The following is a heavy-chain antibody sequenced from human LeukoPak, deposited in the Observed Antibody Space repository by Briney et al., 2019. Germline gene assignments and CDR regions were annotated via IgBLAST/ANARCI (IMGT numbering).Heavy chain of an antibody. J-gene: IGHJ4*02. V-gene: IGHV3-30*18. CDR2: ISYDGSIK. D-gene: IGHD6-19*01. Sequence: GGSLRLSCAASGFTFSSYGMHWVRQAPSKGLEWVAVISYDGSIKYYADSVKGRFTISRDNSKNTLYLEMNSLRAEDTAVYHCAKRYTSGWYYFDYWGQGTLVTVSS. CDR1: GFTFSSYG. CDR3: AKRYTSGWYYFDY.